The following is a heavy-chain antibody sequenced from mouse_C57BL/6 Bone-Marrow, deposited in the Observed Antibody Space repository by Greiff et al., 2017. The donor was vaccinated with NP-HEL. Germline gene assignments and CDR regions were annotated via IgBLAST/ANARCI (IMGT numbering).Heavy chain of an antibody. Sequence: VTLKESGPGLVAPSQSLSITCTVSGFSLTSYGLDWVRPPPGKGLEWLGVIWGGGSTNNNSALMSKLSIRKDNAKSQFFLNMNSLQTDDTAMYYCAKHGAYYYGSSPDWAMDYWGQGTSVTVSS. CDR3: AKHGAYYYGSSPDWAMDY. D-gene: IGHD1-1*01. CDR2: IWGGGST. J-gene: IGHJ4*01. V-gene: IGHV2-9*01. CDR1: GFSLTSYG.